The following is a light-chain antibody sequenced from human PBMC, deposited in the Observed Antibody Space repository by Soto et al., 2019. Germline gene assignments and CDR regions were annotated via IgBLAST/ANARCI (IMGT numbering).Light chain of an antibody. Sequence: QSALTQPPSASGSPGQSVTISCTGTSSDVGGYNYVSWYQQHPGKAPKLMVYDVSERPSGVPDRFSGSKSGNTASLTVSGLQAEDEADYYCSSYAGNNSPYVFGTGTKVTVL. J-gene: IGLJ1*01. V-gene: IGLV2-8*01. CDR3: SSYAGNNSPYV. CDR2: DVS. CDR1: SSDVGGYNY.